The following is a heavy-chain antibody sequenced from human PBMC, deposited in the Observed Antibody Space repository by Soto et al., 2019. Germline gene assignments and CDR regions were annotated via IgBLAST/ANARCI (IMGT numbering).Heavy chain of an antibody. CDR3: ARRSGGAYYYYYGMDV. Sequence: GESLKISCKGSGYSFTSYWIGWVRQMPGKGLEWMGIIYPGGSDTRYSPSFQGQVTISADKSISTAYLQWSSLKASDTAMYYCARRSGGAYYYYYGMDVWGQGTTVTVSS. CDR2: IYPGGSDT. CDR1: GYSFTSYW. V-gene: IGHV5-51*01. J-gene: IGHJ6*02. D-gene: IGHD3-16*01.